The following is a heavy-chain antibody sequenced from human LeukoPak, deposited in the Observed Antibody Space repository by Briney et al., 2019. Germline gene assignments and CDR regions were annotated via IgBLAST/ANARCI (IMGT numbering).Heavy chain of an antibody. CDR1: GYTFTSYY. CDR3: ARDRTKNLNYYYYYMDV. J-gene: IGHJ6*03. CDR2: INPSGGST. D-gene: IGHD1-14*01. V-gene: IGHV1-46*01. Sequence: ASVKVFCKASGYTFTSYYMHWVRQAPGQGLEWMGIINPSGGSTSYAQKFQGRVTMTRDMSTSTVYMELSSLRSEDTAVYYCARDRTKNLNYYYYYMDVWGKGTTVTVSS.